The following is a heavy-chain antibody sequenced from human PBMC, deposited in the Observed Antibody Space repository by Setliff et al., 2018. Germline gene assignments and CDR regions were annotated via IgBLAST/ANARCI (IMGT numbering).Heavy chain of an antibody. J-gene: IGHJ4*02. Sequence: SETLSLTCTVSGGGSINNYYWSWARQSPGKGLEWIGFVHFGGDTNYNPSLKSRVTMSADTSNNQFSLNLRSVTAADTAVYFCARQPSSGAYYNPRPYYFDYWGQGTLVTVSS. CDR3: ARQPSSGAYYNPRPYYFDY. D-gene: IGHD3-10*01. V-gene: IGHV4-59*08. CDR2: VHFGGDT. CDR1: GGGSINNYY.